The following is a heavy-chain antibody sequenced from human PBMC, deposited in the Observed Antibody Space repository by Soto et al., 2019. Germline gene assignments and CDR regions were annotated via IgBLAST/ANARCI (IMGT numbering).Heavy chain of an antibody. CDR1: GFTFSSYD. D-gene: IGHD6-19*01. J-gene: IGHJ3*02. CDR3: ARGAYRQGLPVPDALDI. Sequence: GGSLRLSCAASGFTFSSYDMHWVRQATGKGLEWVSAIGTAGDTYYPGSVKGRFTISRENAKNSLYLQMNSLRAGDTAVYYCARGAYRQGLPVPDALDIWGQGTMVTVSS. CDR2: IGTAGDT. V-gene: IGHV3-13*01.